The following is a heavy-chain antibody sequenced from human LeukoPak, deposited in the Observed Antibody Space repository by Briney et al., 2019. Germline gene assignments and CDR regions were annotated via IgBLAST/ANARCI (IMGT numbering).Heavy chain of an antibody. CDR1: GGSISSYY. V-gene: IGHV4-59*01. Sequence: SETLSLTCTVSGGSISSYYWSWIRQPPGKGLEWIGYIYYSGSTNYNPSLKSRVTIPVDTSKNQFSLKLSSVTAADTAVYYCARGLRYFDWSEGFDYWGQGTLVTVSS. J-gene: IGHJ4*02. D-gene: IGHD3-9*01. CDR3: ARGLRYFDWSEGFDY. CDR2: IYYSGST.